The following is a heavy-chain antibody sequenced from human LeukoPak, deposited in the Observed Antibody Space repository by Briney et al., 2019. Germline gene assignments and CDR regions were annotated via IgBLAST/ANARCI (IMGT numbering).Heavy chain of an antibody. CDR3: AKDISRYYYDSSGYYRPGYFDY. CDR1: GFTFDDYV. D-gene: IGHD3-22*01. Sequence: GGSLRLSCAASGFTFDDYVMHWVRQAPGKGLEWVSGISWNSGSIGYADSVKGRFTISRDNAKNSLYLQMKSLRAEDTALYYCAKDISRYYYDSSGYYRPGYFDYWGQGTLVTVPS. CDR2: ISWNSGSI. V-gene: IGHV3-9*01. J-gene: IGHJ4*02.